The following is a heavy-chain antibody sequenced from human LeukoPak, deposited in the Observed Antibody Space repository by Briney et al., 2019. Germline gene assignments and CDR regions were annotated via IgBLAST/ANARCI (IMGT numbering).Heavy chain of an antibody. V-gene: IGHV3-23*05. D-gene: IGHD2-15*01. CDR1: GFTFSDYA. Sequence: GGSLRLSCTASGFTFSDYAMHWVRQAPGKGLEWVASINNTGTTTYYADSVKGRFTISRDNAALHLQMSRLRADDSAMYYCAKVGCVETSCFSLARRAHYCFSYMDFWGKGTAVTVSS. CDR3: AKVGCVETSCFSLARRAHYCFSYMDF. J-gene: IGHJ6*03. CDR2: INNTGTTT.